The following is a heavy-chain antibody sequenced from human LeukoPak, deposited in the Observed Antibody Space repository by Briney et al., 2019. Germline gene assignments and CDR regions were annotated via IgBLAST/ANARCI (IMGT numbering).Heavy chain of an antibody. CDR3: ARPRVYYGMDV. J-gene: IGHJ6*02. CDR2: IYYSGST. V-gene: IGHV4-34*01. CDR1: GGSFSGYY. Sequence: PSETLSLTCAVYGGSFSGYYWSWIRQPPGKGLEWIGSIYYSGSTYYNPSLKSRVTISVDTSKNQFSLKLSSVTAADTAVYYCARPRVYYGMDVWGQGTTVTVSS.